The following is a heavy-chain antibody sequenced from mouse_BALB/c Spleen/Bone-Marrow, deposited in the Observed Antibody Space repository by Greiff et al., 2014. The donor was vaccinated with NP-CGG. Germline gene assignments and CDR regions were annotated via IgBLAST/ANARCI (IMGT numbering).Heavy chain of an antibody. CDR3: TIGGNWDDFDY. V-gene: IGHV5-17*02. Sequence: EVMLVESGGGLVQPGGSRKLSCAASGFTFSSFGMHWVRQAPEKGLEWVAYISSGSSTIFYADTLKGRFTVSRDNPKNTLFLQMTSLRSEDTAMYYCTIGGNWDDFDYWGQGTTLTVSS. CDR1: GFTFSSFG. CDR2: ISSGSSTI. J-gene: IGHJ2*01. D-gene: IGHD4-1*01.